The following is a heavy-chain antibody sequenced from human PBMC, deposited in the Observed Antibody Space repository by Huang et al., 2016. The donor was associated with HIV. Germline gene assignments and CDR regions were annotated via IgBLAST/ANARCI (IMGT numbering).Heavy chain of an antibody. J-gene: IGHJ4*02. D-gene: IGHD6-19*01. CDR1: GGSFSGYY. CDR2: INNGGST. CDR3: ARGGPRITVTGPLDS. Sequence: QVQIDQWGAGLLKPSETLSLTCAVYGGSFSGYYWNWIRKPPGKGLEWIGKINNGGSTNHNPSLKSRVTILVDVSKKQFSLQLRSVTAADTAIYYCARGGPRITVTGPLDSWGPGALVSVSS. V-gene: IGHV4-34*01.